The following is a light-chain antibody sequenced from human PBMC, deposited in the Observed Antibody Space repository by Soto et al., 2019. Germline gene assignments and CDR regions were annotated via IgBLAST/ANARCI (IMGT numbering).Light chain of an antibody. Sequence: EIVLTQSPATLSLSPGERATLSCRASQSVSSYLAWYQQKPGQAPRLLIYDASNRATGIPARFSGSGSGTDFTLTISSLEPEDFAVYYCQQRSNRLNVGGGTKVEIK. J-gene: IGKJ4*01. CDR2: DAS. V-gene: IGKV3-11*01. CDR1: QSVSSY. CDR3: QQRSNRLN.